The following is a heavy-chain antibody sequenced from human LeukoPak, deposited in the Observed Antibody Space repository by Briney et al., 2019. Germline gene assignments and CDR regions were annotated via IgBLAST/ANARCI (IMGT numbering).Heavy chain of an antibody. J-gene: IGHJ5*02. CDR3: ARAGRISRTYYYDSSGYSP. CDR1: GFTFSSYS. V-gene: IGHV3-21*01. D-gene: IGHD3-22*01. CDR2: ISSSSSYI. Sequence: PGGSLRLSCAASGFTFSSYSMNWVRQAPGNGLEWVSSISSSSSYIYYADSVKGRFTISRDNAKNSLYLQMNSLRAEDTAVYYCARAGRISRTYYYDSSGYSPWGQGTLVTVSS.